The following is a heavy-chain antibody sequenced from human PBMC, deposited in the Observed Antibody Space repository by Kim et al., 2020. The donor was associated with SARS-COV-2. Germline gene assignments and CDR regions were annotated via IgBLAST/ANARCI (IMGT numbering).Heavy chain of an antibody. J-gene: IGHJ5*02. Sequence: SVKVSCKASGGTFSSYAISWVRQAPGQGLEWMGGIIPIFGTANYAQKFQGRVTITADESTSTAYMELSSLRSEDKAVYYCARLNIVAAGRWFDPWGQGTLVTVSS. CDR3: ARLNIVAAGRWFDP. V-gene: IGHV1-69*13. CDR2: IIPIFGTA. D-gene: IGHD5-12*01. CDR1: GGTFSSYA.